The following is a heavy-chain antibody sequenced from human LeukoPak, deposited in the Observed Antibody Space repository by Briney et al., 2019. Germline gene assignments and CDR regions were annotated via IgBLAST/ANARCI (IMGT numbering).Heavy chain of an antibody. CDR2: INPSGGST. Sequence: ASVKISCKASGYTFTSYYMHWVRQAPGQGLEWMGIINPSGGSTSYAQKFQGRVTMTRDTSTSTVYMELSSLRSEDTAVYYCARSAVAGLFDYWGQGTLVTVSS. CDR3: ARSAVAGLFDY. D-gene: IGHD6-19*01. J-gene: IGHJ4*02. V-gene: IGHV1-46*01. CDR1: GYTFTSYY.